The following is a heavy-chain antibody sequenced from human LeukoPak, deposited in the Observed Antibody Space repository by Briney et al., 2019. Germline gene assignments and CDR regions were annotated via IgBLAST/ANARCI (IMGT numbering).Heavy chain of an antibody. J-gene: IGHJ4*02. D-gene: IGHD1-26*01. CDR2: MNIDGSEK. V-gene: IGHV3-7*01. CDR3: ARDPVEWELLLDY. CDR1: GVTFSSHW. Sequence: GGSLRLSCVVSGVTFSSHWMSWVRQAPGKRLEWVANMNIDGSEKYYADSAKGRFTISRDNARNSVYLQMNSLRVEDTAVYYCARDPVEWELLLDYWGQGTLVTVSS.